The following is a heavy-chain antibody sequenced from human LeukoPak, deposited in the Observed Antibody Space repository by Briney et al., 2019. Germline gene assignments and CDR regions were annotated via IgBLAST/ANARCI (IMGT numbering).Heavy chain of an antibody. D-gene: IGHD3-22*01. J-gene: IGHJ2*01. V-gene: IGHV4-59*01. CDR2: IYYSGST. CDR3: ARKYYDDSGVAWYFDL. Sequence: SETLSLTCTVSGDSISTYYWNWIRQPPGEGLEWIGYIYYSGSTNYNPSLKSRVTISVDTSKNQFSLKLRSVTAADTAVYYCARKYYDDSGVAWYFDLWGRGTLVTVSP. CDR1: GDSISTYY.